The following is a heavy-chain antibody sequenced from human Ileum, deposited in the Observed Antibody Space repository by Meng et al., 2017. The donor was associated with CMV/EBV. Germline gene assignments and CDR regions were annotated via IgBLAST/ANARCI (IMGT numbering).Heavy chain of an antibody. CDR2: IKGDGSYP. V-gene: IGHV3-74*01. CDR3: ATGGTGYIPW. J-gene: IGHJ4*02. Sequence: EVHLVESEGGLARPGGSLRRACAAPGFTFSNSWRHWVRQAPGKGRWWVSRIKGDGSYPTYADSVKGRFTISRDNAKNTVYLQMNSLRADDTAAYYCATGGTGYIPWWGQGTLVTVSS. D-gene: IGHD5-24*01. CDR1: GFTFSNSW.